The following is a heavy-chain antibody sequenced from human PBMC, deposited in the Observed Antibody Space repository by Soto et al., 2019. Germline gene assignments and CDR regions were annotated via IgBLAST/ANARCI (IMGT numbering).Heavy chain of an antibody. CDR3: ARGITGTTYYYYYGMDV. Sequence: SETLSLTCTVSGGSISSGGYYWSWIRQHPGKGLEWIGYIYYSGSTYYNPSLKSRVTISVDTSKNQFSLKLSSVTAADTAVYYCARGITGTTYYYYYGMDVWGQGTTVTVSS. CDR2: IYYSGST. D-gene: IGHD1-7*01. CDR1: GGSISSGGYY. J-gene: IGHJ6*02. V-gene: IGHV4-31*03.